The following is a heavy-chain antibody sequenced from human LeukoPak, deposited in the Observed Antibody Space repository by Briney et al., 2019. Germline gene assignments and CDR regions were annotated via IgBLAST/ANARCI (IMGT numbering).Heavy chain of an antibody. V-gene: IGHV1-18*01. Sequence: ASVKVSCKASGYTFTSYGISWVRQAPGQGLEWMGWISAYNGNTNYAQKLQGRVTMTTDTSTSTAYMELRSLRSDDTAVYYCARESRLYYDFWSGSSWMDVWGQGTTVTVSS. D-gene: IGHD3-3*01. CDR3: ARESRLYYDFWSGSSWMDV. CDR1: GYTFTSYG. J-gene: IGHJ6*02. CDR2: ISAYNGNT.